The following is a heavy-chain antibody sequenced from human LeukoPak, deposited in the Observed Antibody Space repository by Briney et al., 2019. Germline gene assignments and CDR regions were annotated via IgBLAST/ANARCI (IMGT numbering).Heavy chain of an antibody. CDR1: GFTVSSNY. J-gene: IGHJ4*02. CDR3: AKDLRSAIAVAFYFDF. CDR2: IYSGGST. D-gene: IGHD6-19*01. V-gene: IGHV3-66*01. Sequence: GGSLRLSCAASGFTVSSNYMSWVRQAPGKGLEWVSLIYSGGSTYYADSVKGRFTISRDNSKNTLYLQMNSLRAEDTAVYYCAKDLRSAIAVAFYFDFWGQGTLVTVSS.